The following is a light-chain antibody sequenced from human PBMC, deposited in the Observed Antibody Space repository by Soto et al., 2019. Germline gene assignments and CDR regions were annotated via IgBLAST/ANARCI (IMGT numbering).Light chain of an antibody. CDR2: EVN. Sequence: QSALTQPASVSGSPGQSITISCTGTHGDVGSYDLVSWYQRYPGEAPKLIIFEVNKRPSGISNRFSGDKSGNTASLTISGLQAEDEAEYDCCSYAGSNSLIFGGGTQLTVL. V-gene: IGLV2-23*02. CDR1: HGDVGSYDL. J-gene: IGLJ2*01. CDR3: CSYAGSNSLI.